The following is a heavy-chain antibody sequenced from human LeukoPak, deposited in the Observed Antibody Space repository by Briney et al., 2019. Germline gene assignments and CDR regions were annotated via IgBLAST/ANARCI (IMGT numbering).Heavy chain of an antibody. J-gene: IGHJ6*03. D-gene: IGHD2-2*02. CDR3: ARVGTDIVVVPAAIEAIYYYYMDV. Sequence: GASVKVSCKASGYTFTGYYMHWVRQAPGQGLEWMGWINPNSGGTNYAQKFQGRVTMTRDTSISTAYMELSRLRPDDTAVYYCARVGTDIVVVPAAIEAIYYYYMDVWGKGTTVTVSS. CDR1: GYTFTGYY. CDR2: INPNSGGT. V-gene: IGHV1-2*02.